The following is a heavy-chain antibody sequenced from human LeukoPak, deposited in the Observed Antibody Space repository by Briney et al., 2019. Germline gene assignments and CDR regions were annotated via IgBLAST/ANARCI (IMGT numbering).Heavy chain of an antibody. V-gene: IGHV3-30-3*01. J-gene: IGHJ5*02. Sequence: GGSLRLSCAASGFPFSNYAMHWARQAPGKGLEWVAVITYDGNNKYYADSVKGRFTISRDNSKDTLYVQMNSLRTEDTAVYYCARGAYSSSWSFSPWGQGTLVTVFS. CDR3: ARGAYSSSWSFSP. CDR2: ITYDGNNK. D-gene: IGHD6-13*01. CDR1: GFPFSNYA.